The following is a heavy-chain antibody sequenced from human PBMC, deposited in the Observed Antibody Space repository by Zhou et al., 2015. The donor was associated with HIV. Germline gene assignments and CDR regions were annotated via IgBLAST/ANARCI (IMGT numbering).Heavy chain of an antibody. D-gene: IGHD1-14*01. CDR1: GYTFSTYN. CDR3: ARSSVNHDDAFDL. V-gene: IGHV1-18*04. Sequence: QVQLVQSGAEAKSPGASVTIFCKASGYTFSTYNIHWVRQAPGQGLEWMGWIYNGNTNYAQKFQGRVTMTTDTSTSTAYMELSSLTSEDTAIYFCARSSVNHDDAFDLWGQGTNLIVSS. J-gene: IGHJ3*01. CDR2: IYNGNT.